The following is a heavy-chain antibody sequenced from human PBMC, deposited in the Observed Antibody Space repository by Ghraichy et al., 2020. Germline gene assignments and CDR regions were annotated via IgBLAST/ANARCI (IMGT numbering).Heavy chain of an antibody. CDR1: GGSISSSNW. J-gene: IGHJ4*02. CDR2: IYHSGST. V-gene: IGHV4-4*02. Sequence: SETLSLTCAVSGGSISSSNWWSWVRQPPGKGLEWIGEIYHSGSTNYNPSLKSRVTISVDKSKNQFSLKLSSVTAADTAVYYCARWDPTKTGTPFDYWGQGTLVTVSS. CDR3: ARWDPTKTGTPFDY. D-gene: IGHD1-1*01.